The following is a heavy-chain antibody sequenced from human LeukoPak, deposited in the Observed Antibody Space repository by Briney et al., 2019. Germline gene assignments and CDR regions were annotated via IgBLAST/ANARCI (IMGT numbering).Heavy chain of an antibody. Sequence: GGSLRLSCAASGSTFSDFEMKWVRQAPGKGLECLSSIGGRSISIYYADSVKGRFTISRDNAKNSLYLQMNSLRDEDTAVYYCARSFYSSSWVSPYWGQGTLATVSS. CDR1: GSTFSDFE. V-gene: IGHV3-48*02. J-gene: IGHJ4*02. CDR2: IGGRSISI. CDR3: ARSFYSSSWVSPY. D-gene: IGHD6-13*01.